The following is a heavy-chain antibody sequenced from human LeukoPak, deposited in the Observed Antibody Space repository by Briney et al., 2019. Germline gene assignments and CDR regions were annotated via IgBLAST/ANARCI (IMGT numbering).Heavy chain of an antibody. J-gene: IGHJ4*02. Sequence: GGSLRLSCAASGFTFSNAWMSWVRQAPGKGLEWVGRIKSKTDGGTTDYAAPVKGRFTISRDDSKNTLYLQMNSLKTEDTAVYYCATDTTVTAGFDYWGQGTLVTVSS. D-gene: IGHD4-17*01. CDR3: ATDTTVTAGFDY. CDR1: GFTFSNAW. CDR2: IKSKTDGGTT. V-gene: IGHV3-15*01.